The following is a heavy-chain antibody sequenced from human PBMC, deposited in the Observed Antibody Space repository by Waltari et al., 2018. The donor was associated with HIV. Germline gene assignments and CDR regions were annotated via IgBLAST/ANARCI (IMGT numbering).Heavy chain of an antibody. CDR2: IKSKQSGGTV. D-gene: IGHD3-22*01. CDR3: TTGSSGAEDY. J-gene: IGHJ4*02. Sequence: EVQLVESGGGLVKPGESLRVSCAASGFAFQKYWMSWFRQAPEKGLEWVGRIKSKQSGGTVDYAAPVKGRFTISRDDSKNMMYLQMDSLESEDTAVYYCTTGSSGAEDYWGQGTLVTVSS. CDR1: GFAFQKYW. V-gene: IGHV3-15*01.